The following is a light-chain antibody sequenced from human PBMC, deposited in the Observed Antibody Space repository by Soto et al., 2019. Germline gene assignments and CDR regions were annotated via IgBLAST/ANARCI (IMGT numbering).Light chain of an antibody. Sequence: QSVLTQPPSASGTPGQRVTISCSGSSSNIGSNIVNWYQHLPGTAPKLLIKTDNQRPSGVPDRFSGSKSDTSASLAISGLQSEDEADYYCVAWDDSLNGWLFGGGTKVTVL. CDR3: VAWDDSLNGWL. CDR2: TDN. V-gene: IGLV1-44*01. J-gene: IGLJ3*02. CDR1: SSNIGSNI.